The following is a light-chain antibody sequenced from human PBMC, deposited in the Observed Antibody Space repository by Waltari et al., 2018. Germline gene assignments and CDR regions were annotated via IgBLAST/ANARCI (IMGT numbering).Light chain of an antibody. CDR3: QQYDSEIT. CDR1: QNIIRY. V-gene: IGKV1-5*03. CDR2: KAS. Sequence: DIQMTQSPSTLSASVGARVTITCRASQNIIRYLAWYQQKPGRAPKLLIYKASSLESGVPSRFSGSGSGTEFTLTISSLEPDDFATYFCQQYDSEITFGQGTRLEIK. J-gene: IGKJ5*01.